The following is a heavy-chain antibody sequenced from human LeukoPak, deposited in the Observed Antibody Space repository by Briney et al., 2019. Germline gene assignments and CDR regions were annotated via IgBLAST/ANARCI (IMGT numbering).Heavy chain of an antibody. D-gene: IGHD3-10*01. CDR1: GGSISSTSYY. J-gene: IGHJ3*02. CDR2: ISYSGST. CDR3: ARGGAMVRGVSLGLKNAFDI. Sequence: SETLSLTCTVSGGSISSTSYYWGWVRQPPGKGLEWIGSISYSGSTNYNPSLKSRVTISVDTSKNQFSLRLTSVTAADTAVYYCARGGAMVRGVSLGLKNAFDIWGQGTMVTVSS. V-gene: IGHV4-39*07.